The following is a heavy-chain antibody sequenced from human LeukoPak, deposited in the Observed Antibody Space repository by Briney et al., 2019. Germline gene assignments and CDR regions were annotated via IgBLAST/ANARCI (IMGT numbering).Heavy chain of an antibody. V-gene: IGHV3-21*06. CDR1: GFTFSSYS. CDR2: ISSSSSYI. D-gene: IGHD2-2*01. CDR3: ARDIKDIVVVPAVRSYYGMDV. Sequence: GGSLTLSCAASGFTFSSYSMNWVRQAPGKGLEWVSSISSSSSYIYYADSVKGRFTISRDNAKNSLYLHMQSLRAEDTAVYYCARDIKDIVVVPAVRSYYGMDVWGQGTTVSVFS. J-gene: IGHJ6*02.